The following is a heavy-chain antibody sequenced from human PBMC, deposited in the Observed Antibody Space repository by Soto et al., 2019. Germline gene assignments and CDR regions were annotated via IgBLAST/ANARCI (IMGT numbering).Heavy chain of an antibody. CDR3: ARDGYNWNDDVDI. CDR2: ISSSSSYI. J-gene: IGHJ3*02. V-gene: IGHV3-21*01. CDR1: GFTFSSYS. D-gene: IGHD1-1*01. Sequence: EVQLVESGGGLVKPGGSLRLSCAASGFTFSSYSMNWVRQAPGKGLEWVSSISSSSSYIYYADSVKGRFTISRDNAKNSLYLQMNSLRAEDTAVYYCARDGYNWNDDVDIWGQGTMVTVSS.